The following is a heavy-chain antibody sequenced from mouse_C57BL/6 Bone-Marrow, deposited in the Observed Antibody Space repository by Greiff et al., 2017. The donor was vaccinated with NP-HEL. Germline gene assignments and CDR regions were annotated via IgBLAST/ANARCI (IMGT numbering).Heavy chain of an antibody. D-gene: IGHD1-1*01. Sequence: VQLQQSGPELVKPGASVKISCKASGYSFTGYYMNWVKQSPEKSLEWIGEINPSTGGTTYNQKFKAKATLTVDNSSSTAYMQLKSLTSEDSAVYYCAREGVYGSSPFDYWGQGTTLTVSS. V-gene: IGHV1-42*01. J-gene: IGHJ2*01. CDR3: AREGVYGSSPFDY. CDR2: INPSTGGT. CDR1: GYSFTGYY.